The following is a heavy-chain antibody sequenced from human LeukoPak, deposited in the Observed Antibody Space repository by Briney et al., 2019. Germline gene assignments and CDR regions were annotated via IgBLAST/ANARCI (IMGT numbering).Heavy chain of an antibody. CDR3: ARDHCSSTSCNFNWFDP. CDR1: GGSISSSSYY. J-gene: IGHJ5*02. Sequence: SETLSLTCTVSGGSISSSSYYWGWIRQPPGKGLEWIGSIYYSGSTYYNPSLKSRVTMSVDTSKNQFSLKLSSVTAADTAVYYCARDHCSSTSCNFNWFDPWGQGTLVTVSS. CDR2: IYYSGST. V-gene: IGHV4-39*07. D-gene: IGHD2-2*01.